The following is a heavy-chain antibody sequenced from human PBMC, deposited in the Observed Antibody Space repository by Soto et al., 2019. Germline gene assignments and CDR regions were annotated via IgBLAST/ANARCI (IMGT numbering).Heavy chain of an antibody. CDR2: ISAYNGNT. V-gene: IGHV1-18*01. CDR1: GYTFTSYG. D-gene: IGHD3-3*01. CDR3: ARAPSNYDFWSGGTYYFDY. J-gene: IGHJ4*03. Sequence: ASVKVSCKASGYTFTSYGISWVRQAPGQGLEWMGWISAYNGNTNYAQKLQGRVTMTTDTSTSTAYMELRSLRSDDTAVYYCARAPSNYDFWSGGTYYFDYWGQGTTVTVSS.